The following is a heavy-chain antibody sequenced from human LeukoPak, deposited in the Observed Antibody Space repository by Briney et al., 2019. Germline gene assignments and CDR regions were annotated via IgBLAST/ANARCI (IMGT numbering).Heavy chain of an antibody. D-gene: IGHD3-10*01. Sequence: PGRSLRLSCAASGFTFSSYAMHWVRQAPGKGLEWVAVISYDGSNKYYADSVKGRFAISRDDSTNTVYLQMNSLRVEDTAVYYCARRSASESYWGYQYSIDVWGKGTKAPV. CDR1: GFTFSSYA. CDR3: ARRSASESYWGYQYSIDV. V-gene: IGHV3-30*09. J-gene: IGHJ6*03. CDR2: ISYDGSNK.